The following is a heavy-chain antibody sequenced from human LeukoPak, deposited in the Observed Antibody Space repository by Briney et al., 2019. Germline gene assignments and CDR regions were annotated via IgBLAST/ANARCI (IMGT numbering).Heavy chain of an antibody. CDR2: MNPNSGNT. V-gene: IGHV1-8*01. CDR3: ARVLLWFGDRAFDI. Sequence: ASVKDSCKASGYTFTSYDINWVRQAPGQGLEWMGWMNPNSGNTGYAQKFQGRVTMTRNTSISTAYMELSSLRSEDTAVYYCARVLLWFGDRAFDIWGQGTMVTVSS. D-gene: IGHD3-10*01. J-gene: IGHJ3*02. CDR1: GYTFTSYD.